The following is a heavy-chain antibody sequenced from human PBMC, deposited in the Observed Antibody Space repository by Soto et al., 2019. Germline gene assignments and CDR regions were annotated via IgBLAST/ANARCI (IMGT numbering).Heavy chain of an antibody. CDR2: INHSGSA. CDR3: AIATMNFSDSSGYYFHA. D-gene: IGHD6-25*01. J-gene: IGHJ4*02. Sequence: PSETLSLTCDVYGGSFSGYIWTWIRQSPGKGLQWIGQINHSGSANYNPSLKSRVTISVHTSNSQFSLNLSSVTAADTAVYYCAIATMNFSDSSGYYFHARGQASLVTV. V-gene: IGHV4-34*01. CDR1: GGSFSGYI.